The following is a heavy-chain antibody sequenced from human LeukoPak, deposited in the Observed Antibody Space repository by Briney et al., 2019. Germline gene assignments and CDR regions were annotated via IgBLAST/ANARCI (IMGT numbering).Heavy chain of an antibody. CDR1: GYTFTGYY. V-gene: IGHV1-2*02. CDR2: INPNNGGT. D-gene: IGHD6-13*01. J-gene: IGHJ4*02. CDR3: ARDWSEGAAAVYY. Sequence: GASVKVSCKASGYTFTGYYMHWVRQAPGQGLEWMGWINPNNGGTNYAQKFQGRVTMTRDTSINTAYMELSRLRSDDTAVYYCARDWSEGAAAVYYWGQGTLVTVSS.